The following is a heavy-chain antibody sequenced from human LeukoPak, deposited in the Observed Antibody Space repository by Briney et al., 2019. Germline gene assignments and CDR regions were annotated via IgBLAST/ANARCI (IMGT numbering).Heavy chain of an antibody. D-gene: IGHD1-14*01. Sequence: GGSLRLSCAASGFTFSNYAMSWVRQAPGKGLEWVSCIGVIGGGGATTYYADSVRGRFTISRDDSKNTVYLQMNSLRAEDTAVYYCAKDWASGNYFDYWGQGTLVTVSS. CDR2: IGGGGATT. CDR1: GFTFSNYA. V-gene: IGHV3-23*01. J-gene: IGHJ4*02. CDR3: AKDWASGNYFDY.